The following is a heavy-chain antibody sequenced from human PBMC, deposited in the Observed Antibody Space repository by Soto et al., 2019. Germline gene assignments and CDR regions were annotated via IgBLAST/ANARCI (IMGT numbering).Heavy chain of an antibody. CDR2: ISWNSGSI. D-gene: IGHD3-16*02. CDR3: AKDSRRYYDYIWGSYRLQTNAFDI. J-gene: IGHJ3*02. CDR1: GFTFDDYA. Sequence: GGSLRLSCAASGFTFDDYAMHWVRQAPGKGLEWVSGISWNSGSIGYADSVKGRFTISRDNAKNSLYLQMNSLRAEDTALYYCAKDSRRYYDYIWGSYRLQTNAFDIWGQGTMVTVSS. V-gene: IGHV3-9*01.